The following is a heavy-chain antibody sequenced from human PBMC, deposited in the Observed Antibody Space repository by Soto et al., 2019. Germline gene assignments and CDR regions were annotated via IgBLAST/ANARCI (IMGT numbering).Heavy chain of an antibody. D-gene: IGHD3-16*01. Sequence: QVQLVESGGSVVQPGTSLRLSCVGSGFTFRNYVIHWVRQAPGKGLEWVAPTSYDGSNNFYGDSVKGRFTISRDNSRNTVELQMDSLRLEDTALYYCARWGTTGGLDVWGQGTLVSVSS. CDR1: GFTFRNYV. V-gene: IGHV3-33*05. CDR3: ARWGTTGGLDV. CDR2: TSYDGSNN. J-gene: IGHJ4*02.